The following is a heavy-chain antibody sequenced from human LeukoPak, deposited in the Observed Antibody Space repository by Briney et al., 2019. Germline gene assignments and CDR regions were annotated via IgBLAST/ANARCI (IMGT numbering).Heavy chain of an antibody. CDR2: IYYSGST. V-gene: IGHV4-59*01. CDR1: GGSISSYY. D-gene: IGHD1-1*01. CDR3: ARDTTPNYYYGMDV. Sequence: SETLSLTCTVSGGSISSYYWSWIRQPPGKGLEWIGYIYYSGSTNYNPSLKSRVTISVDTSKNQFSLKLSSVTAADTAVYYCARDTTPNYYYGMDVWGQGTTATVSS. J-gene: IGHJ6*02.